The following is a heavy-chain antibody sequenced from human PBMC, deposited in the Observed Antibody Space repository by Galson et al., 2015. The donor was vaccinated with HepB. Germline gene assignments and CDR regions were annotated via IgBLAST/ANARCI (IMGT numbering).Heavy chain of an antibody. Sequence: QSGAEVKKPGESLEISCKGSGYSFTSYWIGWVRQMPGKGLEWMGIIYPGDSDTRYSPSFQGQVTISADKSISTAYLQWSSLKASDTAMYYCARMWSDSYGSGTISGFDYWGQGTLVTVSS. J-gene: IGHJ4*02. V-gene: IGHV5-51*01. CDR1: GYSFTSYW. CDR3: ARMWSDSYGSGTISGFDY. D-gene: IGHD3-10*01. CDR2: IYPGDSDT.